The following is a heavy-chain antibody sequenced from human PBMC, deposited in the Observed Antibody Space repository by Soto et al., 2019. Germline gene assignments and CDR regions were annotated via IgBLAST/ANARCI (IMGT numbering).Heavy chain of an antibody. V-gene: IGHV3-30*18. CDR1: GFTFSSYG. CDR3: AKDFEGAKDY. CDR2: ISYDGSNK. J-gene: IGHJ4*02. Sequence: GGSLRLSCAASGFTFSSYGMHWVRQAPGKGLEWVAVISYDGSNKYYADSVKGRFTISRDNSKNTLYLQMNSLRAEDTAVYYCAKDFEGAKDYWGQGTLVTVSS. D-gene: IGHD1-26*01.